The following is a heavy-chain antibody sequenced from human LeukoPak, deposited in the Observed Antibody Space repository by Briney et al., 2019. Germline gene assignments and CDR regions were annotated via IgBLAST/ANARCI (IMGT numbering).Heavy chain of an antibody. CDR1: GGSISSSSYY. CDR2: IYHSGST. Sequence: SETLSLTCTVSGGSISSSSYYWGWIRQPPGKGLEWIGNIYHSGSTYYNPSLKSRVTISVDTSKNQFSLKLSSVTAADTAVYYCAREEDIAVDNFDYWGQGTLVTVSS. D-gene: IGHD6-19*01. V-gene: IGHV4-39*07. CDR3: AREEDIAVDNFDY. J-gene: IGHJ4*02.